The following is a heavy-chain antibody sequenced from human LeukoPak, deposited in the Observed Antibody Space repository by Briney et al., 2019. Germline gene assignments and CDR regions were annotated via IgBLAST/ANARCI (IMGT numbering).Heavy chain of an antibody. CDR3: ARDDPYGSGAYFDY. CDR1: GFTFSNYD. Sequence: PGGSLRLSCAASGFTFSNYDMHWVRQAPGKGLEWVAVIWYDGSNKYYADSVKGRFTISRDNSKNTLYLQMNSLRAEDTAVYYCARDDPYGSGAYFDYWGQGTLVTVSS. D-gene: IGHD3-10*01. CDR2: IWYDGSNK. J-gene: IGHJ4*02. V-gene: IGHV3-33*08.